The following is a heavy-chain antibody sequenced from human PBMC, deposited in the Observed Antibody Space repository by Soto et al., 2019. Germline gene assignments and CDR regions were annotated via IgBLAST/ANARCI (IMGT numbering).Heavy chain of an antibody. CDR1: GFNFRMYE. D-gene: IGHD3-10*01. Sequence: SLRLSCQASGFNFRMYEMHWVRKAPGKGLEWVSYISSSGLTTYYADFAEGRFTISRDNAKDSLYLHLNSLRVGDTAVYYCARYGTRGDWWALGTQVTDSS. J-gene: IGHJ5*01. V-gene: IGHV3-48*03. CDR2: ISSSGLTT. CDR3: ARYGTRGDW.